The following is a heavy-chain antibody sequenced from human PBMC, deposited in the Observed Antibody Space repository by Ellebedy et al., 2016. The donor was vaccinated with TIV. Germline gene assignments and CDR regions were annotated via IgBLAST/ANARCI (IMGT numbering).Heavy chain of an antibody. D-gene: IGHD1-1*01. CDR1: GSSISDSS. CDR3: ARDRFWGNWRYKGNWLDP. CDR2: IHYSGSI. V-gene: IGHV4-59*01. J-gene: IGHJ5*02. Sequence: GSLRLSCTVSGSSISDSSWSWIRQDPGKGLEWIAYIHYSGSIDYSPSLKSRLTVSRDTSKNEVSLSVTSVTAADTAVYYCARDRFWGNWRYKGNWLDPWGQGTLVTVSS.